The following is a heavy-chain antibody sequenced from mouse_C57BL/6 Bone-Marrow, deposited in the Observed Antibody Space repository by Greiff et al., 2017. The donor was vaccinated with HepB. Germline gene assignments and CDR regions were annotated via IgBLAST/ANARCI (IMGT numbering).Heavy chain of an antibody. D-gene: IGHD1-1*01. V-gene: IGHV14-4*01. Sequence: EVQLQQSGAELVRPGASVKLSCTASGFNIKDYYMHWVKQRPEQGLEWIGWIDPENGDTEYASKFQGKATITADTSANTAYLQLSSLTSEDTAVYYCTTWGTSVKGDWGQGTTLTVSS. CDR1: GFNIKDYY. J-gene: IGHJ2*01. CDR2: IDPENGDT. CDR3: TTWGTSVKGD.